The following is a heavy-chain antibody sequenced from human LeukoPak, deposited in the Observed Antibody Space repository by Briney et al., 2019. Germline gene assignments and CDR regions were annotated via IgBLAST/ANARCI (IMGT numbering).Heavy chain of an antibody. CDR3: ARAGGYCTNGVCYYDAFDI. Sequence: GGSLRLSCAASGFTFSSYWMHWVRQAPGKGLVWVSRINSDGSSTGYADSVKGRFTISRDNAKNTLYLQMNSLRAEDTAVYYCARAGGYCTNGVCYYDAFDIWGQGTMVTVSS. J-gene: IGHJ3*02. CDR2: INSDGSST. CDR1: GFTFSSYW. V-gene: IGHV3-74*01. D-gene: IGHD2-8*01.